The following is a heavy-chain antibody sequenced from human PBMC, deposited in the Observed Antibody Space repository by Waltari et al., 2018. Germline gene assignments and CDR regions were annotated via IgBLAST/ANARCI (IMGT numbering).Heavy chain of an antibody. CDR2: VYYSGST. CDR1: YGPVDTGDFY. CDR3: AREKDSSTYGPYYYFKDV. Sequence: QVQLQESGPGLVKPSQTLSLTCTVSYGPVDTGDFYWSWIRQPPGKGLEWIGYVYYSGSTYYNPSLKSRVTISLDTSKKQFSLKLRSVSAADTAVYYCAREKDSSTYGPYYYFKDVWGKGTTVTVSS. V-gene: IGHV4-30-4*01. J-gene: IGHJ6*03. D-gene: IGHD2-2*01.